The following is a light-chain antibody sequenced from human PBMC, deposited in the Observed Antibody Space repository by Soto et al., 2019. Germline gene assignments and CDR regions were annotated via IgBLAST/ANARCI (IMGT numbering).Light chain of an antibody. CDR1: QVINSS. J-gene: IGKJ4*01. CDR2: AAS. CDR3: QQTDSHPST. Sequence: AIQLTQSPSSLSASVGDRVTITCRASQVINSSLAWYQQKPGKASKLLIYAASSLQTGLPSRFSGRGSATDFTLTNNSRQPEDFATYYCQQTDSHPSTFGGGTKVDIK. V-gene: IGKV1-13*02.